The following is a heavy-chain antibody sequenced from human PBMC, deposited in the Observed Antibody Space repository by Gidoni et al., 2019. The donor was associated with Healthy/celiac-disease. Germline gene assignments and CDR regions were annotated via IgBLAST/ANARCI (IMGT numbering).Heavy chain of an antibody. D-gene: IGHD2-21*02. CDR1: GFTFSSYS. Sequence: EVQLVESGGGLVKPGGSLRLSCPASGFTFSSYSMNWVRQAPGKGLEWVSSISSSSSYIYYADSVKGRFTISRDNDKNSLYLQMNSLRAEDTAVYYCASEPLYCGGDCSFDYWGQGTLVTVSS. CDR3: ASEPLYCGGDCSFDY. J-gene: IGHJ4*02. V-gene: IGHV3-21*01. CDR2: ISSSSSYI.